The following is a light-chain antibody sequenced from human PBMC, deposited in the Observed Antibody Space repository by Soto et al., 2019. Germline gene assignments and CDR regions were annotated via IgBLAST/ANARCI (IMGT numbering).Light chain of an antibody. V-gene: IGLV2-8*01. CDR3: SSYAASNNFDV. J-gene: IGLJ1*01. Sequence: QSALTQPPSASGSPGQSVTISCTGTSSDVGGYNYVSWYQQHPGKAPNLVIYEVSKRPSGVPDRFSGSKSGNTASLTVSGLQAEDEADYYCSSYAASNNFDVFGTGTKVTVL. CDR1: SSDVGGYNY. CDR2: EVS.